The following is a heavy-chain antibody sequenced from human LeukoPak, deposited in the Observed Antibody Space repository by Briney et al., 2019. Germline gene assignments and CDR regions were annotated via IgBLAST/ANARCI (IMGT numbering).Heavy chain of an antibody. CDR2: ISPDATNS. D-gene: IGHD5-12*01. V-gene: IGHV3-74*03. Sequence: GGSLRLSCAASGFTFSVYYMFWVRQAPGKGLVWVSSISPDATNSKYADFVEGRFTISRDNAKNTIYLQLNSLRVEDAAVYYCATGYRSAYSWDSWGQGTLVTVSS. CDR3: ATGYRSAYSWDS. CDR1: GFTFSVYY. J-gene: IGHJ4*02.